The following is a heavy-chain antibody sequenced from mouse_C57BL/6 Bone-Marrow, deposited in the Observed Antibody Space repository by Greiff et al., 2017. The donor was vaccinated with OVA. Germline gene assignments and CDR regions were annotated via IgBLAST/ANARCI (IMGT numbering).Heavy chain of an antibody. V-gene: IGHV1-18*01. CDR1: GYTFTDYN. Sequence: EVQLQQSGPELVKPGASVKLSCKASGYTFTDYNMDWVKQSPGKSLEWIGDINPNNGGTIYNQKFKGKATLTVDKSSSTAYMQLSSLTSEDTAVYYCARRVGSFDYWGQGTTLTVSS. D-gene: IGHD1-1*01. CDR3: ARRVGSFDY. CDR2: INPNNGGT. J-gene: IGHJ2*01.